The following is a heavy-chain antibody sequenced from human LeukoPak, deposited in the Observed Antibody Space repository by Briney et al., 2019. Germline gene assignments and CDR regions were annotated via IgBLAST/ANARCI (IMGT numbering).Heavy chain of an antibody. CDR1: GGSISSSSYY. CDR2: IYYSGST. V-gene: IGHV4-39*07. D-gene: IGHD3-10*01. Sequence: PSETLSLTCTVSGGSISSSSYYWGWIRQPPGKGLEWIGSIYYSGSTYYNPSLKSRVTISVDTSKNQFSLKLSSVTAADTAVYYCARDGVRPTQVFDYWGQGTPVTVSS. J-gene: IGHJ4*02. CDR3: ARDGVRPTQVFDY.